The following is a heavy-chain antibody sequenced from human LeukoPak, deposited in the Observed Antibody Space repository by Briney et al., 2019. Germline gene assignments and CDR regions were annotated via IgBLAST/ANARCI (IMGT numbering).Heavy chain of an antibody. Sequence: SVKVSCKASGGTLSSYPISWVRQAPGQGLERMGRVIPIAGLTNYGQKFQGRVTLTADISIKTAYMELSGLTIDDTAIYYCARSVASPNAGRGNWFDPWGQGTLVTVSS. CDR2: VIPIAGLT. J-gene: IGHJ5*02. CDR1: GGTLSSYP. CDR3: ARSVASPNAGRGNWFDP. V-gene: IGHV1-69*02. D-gene: IGHD3-10*01.